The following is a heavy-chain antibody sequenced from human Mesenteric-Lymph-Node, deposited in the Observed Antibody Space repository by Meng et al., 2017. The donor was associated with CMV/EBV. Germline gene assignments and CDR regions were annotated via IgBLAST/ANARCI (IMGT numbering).Heavy chain of an antibody. CDR3: ARSMTAAYDI. Sequence: GESLKISCAASGFSFSGAWMSWVRQAPGKGLEWVANIKQDGSEKYYVDSVKGRFTISRDNAKNSLYLQMNSLRAEDTAVYYCARSMTAAYDIWGQGTMVTVSS. CDR1: GFSFSGAW. CDR2: IKQDGSEK. J-gene: IGHJ3*02. D-gene: IGHD2-21*02. V-gene: IGHV3-7*01.